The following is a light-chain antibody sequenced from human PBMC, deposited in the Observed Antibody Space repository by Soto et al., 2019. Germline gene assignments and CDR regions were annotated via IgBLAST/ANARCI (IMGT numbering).Light chain of an antibody. CDR1: SNDIGGYNY. CDR3: CSYAGSYTFVV. CDR2: DVS. J-gene: IGLJ2*01. Sequence: QSALTQPRSVSGSPGQAVTISCTGTSNDIGGYNYVSWYQQHPDKAPKLMIFDVSKRPSGVPDRFSGSKSGNTASLTISGLQAEDEADYYCCSYAGSYTFVVFGGGTKLTVL. V-gene: IGLV2-11*01.